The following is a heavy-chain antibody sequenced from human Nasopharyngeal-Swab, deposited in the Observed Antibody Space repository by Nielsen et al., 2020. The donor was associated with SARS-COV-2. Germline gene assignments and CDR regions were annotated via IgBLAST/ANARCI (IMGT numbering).Heavy chain of an antibody. V-gene: IGHV3-7*01. Sequence: WIRQPPGKGPEWVANIKQDGSEKYYVDSVEGRFTISRDNAKNSLYLQMNSLRAEDTAVYYCARGDGSGSPFDSWGQGTLVTVSS. CDR2: IKQDGSEK. J-gene: IGHJ4*02. D-gene: IGHD2-15*01. CDR3: ARGDGSGSPFDS.